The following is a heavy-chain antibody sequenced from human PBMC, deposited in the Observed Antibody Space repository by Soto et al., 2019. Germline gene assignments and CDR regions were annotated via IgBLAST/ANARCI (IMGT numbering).Heavy chain of an antibody. CDR2: ISSSGST. V-gene: IGHV3-23*01. Sequence: EVQLLESGGGLVQPGGSLRLSCAASGFTFSSQTMSWVRQAPGKGLEWVSVISSSGSTSYTDPVEGRFTISKDSSKNTLYLQLNSLRVEDTAVYYCAKGARDVDSWGQGTLVTVSS. CDR1: GFTFSSQT. D-gene: IGHD5-12*01. J-gene: IGHJ4*02. CDR3: AKGARDVDS.